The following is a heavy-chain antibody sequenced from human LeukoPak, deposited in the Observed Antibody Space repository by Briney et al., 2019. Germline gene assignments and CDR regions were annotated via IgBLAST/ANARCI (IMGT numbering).Heavy chain of an antibody. CDR2: IYSGGST. D-gene: IGHD3-22*01. J-gene: IGHJ4*02. CDR3: ARGGTSGYTYYFDY. Sequence: PGGSLRLSCAASGFTVSTSYMSWVRQAPGKGLEWVLVIYSGGSTYYADSVKGRFTISSDNSKSTMYLQMNSLRAEDTAVYYCARGGTSGYTYYFDYWGQGNLVTVSS. CDR1: GFTVSTSY. V-gene: IGHV3-66*01.